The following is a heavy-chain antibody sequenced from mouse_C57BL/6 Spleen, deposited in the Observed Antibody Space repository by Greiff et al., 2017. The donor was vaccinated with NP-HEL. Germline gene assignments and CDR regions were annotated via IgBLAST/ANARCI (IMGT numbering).Heavy chain of an antibody. CDR2: IDPENGDT. V-gene: IGHV14-4*01. D-gene: IGHD2-1*01. Sequence: VQLKESGAELVRPGASVKLSCTASGFNIKDDYMHWVKQRPEQGLEWIGWIDPENGDTEYASKFQGKATITADTSSNTAYLQLSSLTSEDTAVYYCTTGGNYHYFDYWGQGTTLTVSS. CDR1: GFNIKDDY. CDR3: TTGGNYHYFDY. J-gene: IGHJ2*01.